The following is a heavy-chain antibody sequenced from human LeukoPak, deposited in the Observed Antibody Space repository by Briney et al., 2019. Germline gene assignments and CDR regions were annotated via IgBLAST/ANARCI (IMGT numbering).Heavy chain of an antibody. Sequence: SVKVSCKASGYTFTSYGISWVRQAPGQGLEWMGGIIPIFGTANYAQKFQGRVTITADESTSTAYMELSSLRSEDTAVYYCARAPPYYDSSGYFLHFDYWGQGTLVTVSS. CDR2: IIPIFGTA. CDR3: ARAPPYYDSSGYFLHFDY. CDR1: GYTFTSYG. V-gene: IGHV1-69*13. D-gene: IGHD3-22*01. J-gene: IGHJ4*02.